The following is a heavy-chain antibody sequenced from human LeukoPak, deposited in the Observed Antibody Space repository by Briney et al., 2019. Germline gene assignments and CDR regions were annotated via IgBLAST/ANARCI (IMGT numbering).Heavy chain of an antibody. CDR3: AKTGRPNNSGWYRGFDP. J-gene: IGHJ5*02. CDR1: GDSISTYY. Sequence: SDTLSLTCTVSGDSISTYYWSWIRQPPGKGLEWIGCICNSGGTNYNPSLKSRVTISVDTSKNQFSLNLSSVTAADTAVYYCAKTGRPNNSGWYRGFDPWGQGTLVTVSS. CDR2: ICNSGGT. D-gene: IGHD6-19*01. V-gene: IGHV4-4*09.